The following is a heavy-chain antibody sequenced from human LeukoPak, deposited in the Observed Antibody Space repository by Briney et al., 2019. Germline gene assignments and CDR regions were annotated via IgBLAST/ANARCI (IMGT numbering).Heavy chain of an antibody. CDR2: FYPTGVS. V-gene: IGHV4-4*07. CDR3: AKVAGASEKYFDY. CDR1: GGSFSRSY. Sequence: SETLSLTCNVSGGSFSRSYWSWIRQPAGKGLEWIGRFYPTGVSNYHPSLRSRVTMSVDTSKNQFFPKLTSVTAADTAVYYCAKVAGASEKYFDYWGQGILITVSS. J-gene: IGHJ4*02. D-gene: IGHD1-26*01.